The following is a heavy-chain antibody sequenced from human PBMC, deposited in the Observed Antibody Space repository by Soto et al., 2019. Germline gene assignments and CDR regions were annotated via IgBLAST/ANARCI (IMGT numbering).Heavy chain of an antibody. V-gene: IGHV1-18*04. J-gene: IGHJ4*02. D-gene: IGHD3-16*02. CDR1: GYTFTSYG. CDR2: ISAYNGNA. Sequence: ASVKVSCKASGYTFTSYGISWVRQAPGQGLEWMGWISAYNGNANYAQKLQGRVTMTTDTSTSTAYMELRSLRSDDTAVYYCARDRAYDYVWGSYRYPPYYFDYWGQGTLVTVSS. CDR3: ARDRAYDYVWGSYRYPPYYFDY.